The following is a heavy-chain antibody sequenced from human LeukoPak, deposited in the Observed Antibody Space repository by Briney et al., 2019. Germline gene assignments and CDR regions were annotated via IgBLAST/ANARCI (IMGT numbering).Heavy chain of an antibody. D-gene: IGHD6-19*01. CDR2: FDPEDGET. CDR1: GYTLTELS. Sequence: ASVKASCKVSGYTLTELSMHWVRQAPGKGLEWMGGFDPEDGETIYAQKFQGRVTMTEDTSTDTAYMELSSLRSEDTAVYYCATDLTRYSSGWYQLDAFDIWGQGTMVTVSS. J-gene: IGHJ3*02. CDR3: ATDLTRYSSGWYQLDAFDI. V-gene: IGHV1-24*01.